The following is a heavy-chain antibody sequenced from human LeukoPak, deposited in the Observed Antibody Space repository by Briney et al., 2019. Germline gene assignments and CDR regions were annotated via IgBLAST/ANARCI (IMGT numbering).Heavy chain of an antibody. CDR3: ARLKQRRADGAFDI. CDR1: GGSIGSYY. CDR2: IYYSGST. D-gene: IGHD6-25*01. Sequence: PSETLSLTCTVSGGSIGSYYWSWIRQPPGKGLEWIGYIYYSGSTNYNPSLKSRVTISVDTSKNQCSLRLSSVTAADTAVHYCARLKQRRADGAFDIWGQGTMVTVSS. J-gene: IGHJ3*02. V-gene: IGHV4-59*01.